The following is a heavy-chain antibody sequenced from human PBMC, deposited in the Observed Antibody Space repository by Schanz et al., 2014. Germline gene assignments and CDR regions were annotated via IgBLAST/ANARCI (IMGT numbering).Heavy chain of an antibody. CDR1: GYTFTSYY. V-gene: IGHV1-2*06. J-gene: IGHJ4*02. Sequence: QVQLVQSGTEVKKPGASVKVSCKASGYTFTSYYIHWVRQAPGQGLEWMGRISPNSGDTHSAQKFQGRVTMTWDRSISTANMELSRLRSDDTAVYYCVRELSGGTFDYWGQGTLVTVSS. D-gene: IGHD1-1*01. CDR2: ISPNSGDT. CDR3: VRELSGGTFDY.